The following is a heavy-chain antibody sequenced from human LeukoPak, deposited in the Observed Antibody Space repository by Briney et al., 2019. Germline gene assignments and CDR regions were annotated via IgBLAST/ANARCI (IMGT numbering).Heavy chain of an antibody. Sequence: GGSLRLSCAASGFTFSSYAMNWVRQAPGKGLEWVPAISGSGGSTYHADSVKGRFTISRDNSKNTLYLQMNSLRAEDTAVYYCAKAAGAVAGQFDYWGQGTLVTVSS. CDR3: AKAAGAVAGQFDY. V-gene: IGHV3-23*01. CDR1: GFTFSSYA. J-gene: IGHJ4*02. D-gene: IGHD6-19*01. CDR2: ISGSGGST.